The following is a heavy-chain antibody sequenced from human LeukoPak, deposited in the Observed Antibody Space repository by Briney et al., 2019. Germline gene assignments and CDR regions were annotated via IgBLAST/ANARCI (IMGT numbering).Heavy chain of an antibody. V-gene: IGHV3-74*01. J-gene: IGHJ4*02. CDR1: GYSFSSFW. CDR2: LNEDGGIT. CDR3: ATSRTFDY. Sequence: GGSLRLSCEGSGYSFSSFWMHWVRQAPGEGLVWVSRLNEDGGITNYADFAKGRFTISRDNAKNTVYLQMNSLRAEDTAVYYCATSRTFDYWGQGTLVTVSS.